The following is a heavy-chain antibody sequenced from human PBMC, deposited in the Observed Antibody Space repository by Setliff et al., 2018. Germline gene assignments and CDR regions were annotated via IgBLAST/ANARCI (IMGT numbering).Heavy chain of an antibody. CDR2: IIGVGGGT. CDR1: GFTFNTYA. D-gene: IGHD3-3*01. V-gene: IGHV3-23*01. CDR3: AKVLAIFGVVTDIGFYFDY. J-gene: IGHJ4*02. Sequence: GGSLRLSCAASGFTFNTYAMSWVRQAPGKGLEWVSTIIGVGGGTYFADSVKGRFTISRDNSKNTLYLQMNSLRAEDTAIYYCAKVLAIFGVVTDIGFYFDYWGQGSLVTVSS.